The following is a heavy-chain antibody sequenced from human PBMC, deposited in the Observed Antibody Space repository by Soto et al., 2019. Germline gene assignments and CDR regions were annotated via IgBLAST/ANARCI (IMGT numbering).Heavy chain of an antibody. D-gene: IGHD6-6*01. J-gene: IGHJ4*02. CDR1: GGSISGSSYY. CDR3: AREYSSSSGYFDF. V-gene: IGHV4-39*02. Sequence: SETLSLTCTVSGGSISGSSYYWGWIRQPPGKGLEWIGNIYFSGITYYNPSLKSRVTISVDTSKNQFSLKLTSVTAADTAVFYCAREYSSSSGYFDFWGQGTLVTVSS. CDR2: IYFSGIT.